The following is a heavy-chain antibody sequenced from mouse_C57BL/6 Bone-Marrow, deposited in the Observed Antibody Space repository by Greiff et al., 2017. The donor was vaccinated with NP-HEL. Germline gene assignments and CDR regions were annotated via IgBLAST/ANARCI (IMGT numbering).Heavy chain of an antibody. Sequence: VQLQQSGTVLARPGASVKMSCKTSGYTFTSYWMHWVKQRPGQGLEWIGAIYPGHSDTSYNQKFKGKAKLTAVTSASTAYMELISLTNEDSAVYYWTNPFLPNLSWFAYWGQGTLVTVSA. CDR1: GYTFTSYW. D-gene: IGHD5-5*01. J-gene: IGHJ3*01. CDR3: TNPFLPNLSWFAY. V-gene: IGHV1-5*01. CDR2: IYPGHSDT.